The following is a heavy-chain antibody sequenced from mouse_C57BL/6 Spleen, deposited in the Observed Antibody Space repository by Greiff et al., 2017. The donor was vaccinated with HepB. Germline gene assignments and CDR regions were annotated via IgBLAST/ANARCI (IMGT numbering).Heavy chain of an antibody. D-gene: IGHD4-1*01. CDR2: IDPANGNT. CDR1: GFNIKNTY. J-gene: IGHJ2*01. V-gene: IGHV14-3*01. Sequence: EVQGVESVAELVRPGASVKLSCTASGFNIKNTYMHWVKQRPEQGLEWIGRIDPANGNTKYAPKFQGKATITAETSSNTAYLQLSSLTSEDTAIYYCARWGNWDLYFDYWGQGTTLTVSS. CDR3: ARWGNWDLYFDY.